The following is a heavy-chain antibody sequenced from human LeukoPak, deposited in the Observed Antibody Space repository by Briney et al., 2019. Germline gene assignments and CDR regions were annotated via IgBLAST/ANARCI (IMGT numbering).Heavy chain of an antibody. CDR1: GFTFTNYY. CDR3: ARDLGVVVPAASDA. J-gene: IGHJ5*02. Sequence: GGSLTLSCAASGFTFTNYYMSWIRQAPGKGLEWVSYISSSGSTIYYAHSVKGRFTISRDNAKNSLYLQMNSLRAEDTAVYYCARDLGVVVPAASDARGQGTLVTVSS. D-gene: IGHD2-2*01. CDR2: ISSSGSTI. V-gene: IGHV3-11*01.